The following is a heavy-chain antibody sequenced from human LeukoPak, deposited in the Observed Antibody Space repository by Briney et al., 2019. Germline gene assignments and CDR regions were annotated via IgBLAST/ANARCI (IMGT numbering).Heavy chain of an antibody. J-gene: IGHJ4*02. CDR2: ISYDGSNK. CDR3: ARDHPIAAAGFRPFDY. CDR1: GFTFSSYA. D-gene: IGHD6-13*01. Sequence: QSGGSLRLSCAASGFTFSSYAMHWVRQAPGKGLEWVAVISYDGSNKYYADSVKGRFTISRDNSKNTLYLQMNSLRAEDTAVYYCARDHPIAAAGFRPFDYWGQGTLVTVSS. V-gene: IGHV3-30*04.